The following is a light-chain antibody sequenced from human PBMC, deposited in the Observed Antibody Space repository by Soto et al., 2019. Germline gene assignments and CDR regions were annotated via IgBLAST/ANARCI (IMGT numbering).Light chain of an antibody. J-gene: IGKJ1*01. Sequence: DIQMTQSPSTLSASVGDRVTITCLASQSISSWLAWYQQKPGKAPKLLIYKASSLESGVPSRFSGSGSGTEFTLTISSLKPDDFATYYCQQYNSYSRTFGQGTKVEIK. CDR1: QSISSW. CDR3: QQYNSYSRT. V-gene: IGKV1-5*03. CDR2: KAS.